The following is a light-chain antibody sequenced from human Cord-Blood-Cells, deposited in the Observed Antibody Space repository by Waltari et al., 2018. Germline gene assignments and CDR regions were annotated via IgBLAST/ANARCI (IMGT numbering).Light chain of an antibody. J-gene: IGLJ1*01. V-gene: IGLV2-18*02. CDR2: EVS. CDR1: SSDVGSYNR. Sequence: QSALTQPPSVSGSPGQSVTISCTGTSSDVGSYNRVSWYQQPPGTAPKLMIYEVSNRPSGVPDRFSGSKFGNTASLTISGLQAEDEADYYCSSYTSSSTYVFGTGTKVTVL. CDR3: SSYTSSSTYV.